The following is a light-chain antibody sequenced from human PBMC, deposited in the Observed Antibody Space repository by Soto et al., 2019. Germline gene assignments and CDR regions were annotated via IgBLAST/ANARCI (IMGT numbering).Light chain of an antibody. CDR1: SSDVGGYNY. CDR2: DVS. J-gene: IGLJ1*01. Sequence: TEPASVSRSPGQSITISCTETSSDVGGYNYVSWYQQHPGKAPKLMIYDVSNRPSGVSNRFSGSKSGNTAPLTISGLQAEDEADYYCSSYTSSSTNVFGTGTKVTVL. V-gene: IGLV2-14*01. CDR3: SSYTSSSTNV.